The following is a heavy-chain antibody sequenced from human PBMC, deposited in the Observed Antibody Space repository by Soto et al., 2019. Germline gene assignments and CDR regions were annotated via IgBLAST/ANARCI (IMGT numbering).Heavy chain of an antibody. Sequence: GASVKVSCKASGYTFTSYAMHWVRQAPGQRLEWMGWINAGNGNTKYSQKFQGRFTISRDNSKNTVNLQMNSLRAEDTAVYYCARDPWAADYWGQGTLVTVSS. V-gene: IGHV1-3*01. CDR2: INAGNGNT. J-gene: IGHJ4*02. CDR3: ARDPWAADY. D-gene: IGHD3-16*01. CDR1: GYTFTSYA.